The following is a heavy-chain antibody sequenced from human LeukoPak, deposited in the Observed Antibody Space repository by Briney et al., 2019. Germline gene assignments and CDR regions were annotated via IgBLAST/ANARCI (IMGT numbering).Heavy chain of an antibody. J-gene: IGHJ5*02. CDR2: IYYSGST. D-gene: IGHD6-19*01. Sequence: PSETLSLTCAVYGGSFSGYYWSWVRQPPGKGLEWIGYIYYSGSTNCNPSLKSRVSISVDTSKNQFSLKLRSVTAADTAVYYCATSSGWYERNTWGGWFDPWGQGTLVTVSS. CDR1: GGSFSGYY. V-gene: IGHV4-59*01. CDR3: ATSSGWYERNTWGGWFDP.